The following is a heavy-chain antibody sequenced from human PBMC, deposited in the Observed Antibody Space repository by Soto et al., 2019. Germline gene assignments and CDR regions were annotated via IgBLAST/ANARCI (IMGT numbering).Heavy chain of an antibody. D-gene: IGHD3-22*01. CDR1: GFTVSSNY. V-gene: IGHV3-53*01. Sequence: EVQLVESGGGLIQPGGSLRLSCAASGFTVSSNYMSWVRQAPGKGLEWVSVIYSGGSTYYADSVKGRFTISRDNSKNTLYLQMNSPRAEDPAVYYCARDRVESGYPEYFQHWGQGTLVTVSS. CDR2: IYSGGST. CDR3: ARDRVESGYPEYFQH. J-gene: IGHJ1*01.